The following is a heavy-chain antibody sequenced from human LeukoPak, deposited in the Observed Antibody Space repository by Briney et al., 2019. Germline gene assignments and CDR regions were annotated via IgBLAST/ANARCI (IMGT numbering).Heavy chain of an antibody. CDR3: ARDTAHPDCSGGSCYIDY. CDR2: ISYDGSNK. CDR1: GFTFSSYA. D-gene: IGHD2-15*01. J-gene: IGHJ4*02. V-gene: IGHV3-30*04. Sequence: GRSLRPSCAASGFTFSSYAMHWVRQAPGKGLEWVAVISYDGSNKYYADSVKGRFTISRDNSKNTLYLQMNSLRAEDTAVYYCARDTAHPDCSGGSCYIDYWGQGTLVTVSS.